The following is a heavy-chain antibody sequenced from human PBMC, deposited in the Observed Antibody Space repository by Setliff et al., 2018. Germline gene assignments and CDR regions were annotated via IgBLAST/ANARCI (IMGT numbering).Heavy chain of an antibody. CDR2: INHSGST. CDR3: AGGRRYDYGWDFDY. CDR1: GESFSGYY. V-gene: IGHV4-34*01. J-gene: IGHJ4*02. D-gene: IGHD4-17*01. Sequence: TSETLSLTCAVYGESFSGYYWSWIRQPPGKGLEWIGEINHSGSTSYNPSLRSRVTISLDTSKNQFSPKLTSVTAADTAVYYCAGGRRYDYGWDFDYWGQGTLVTVSS.